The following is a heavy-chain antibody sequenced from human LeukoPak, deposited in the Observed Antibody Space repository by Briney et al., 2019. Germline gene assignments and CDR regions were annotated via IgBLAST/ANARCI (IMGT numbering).Heavy chain of an antibody. CDR3: ARDIAAAGTDY. Sequence: VASVKVSCKASGYTFTSYGISWVRQAPGQGLEWMGWICAYNGNTNYAQKLQGRVTMTRDTSTSTVYMELSSLRSEDTAVYYCARDIAAAGTDYWGQGTLVTVSS. CDR2: ICAYNGNT. CDR1: GYTFTSYG. J-gene: IGHJ4*02. D-gene: IGHD6-13*01. V-gene: IGHV1-18*01.